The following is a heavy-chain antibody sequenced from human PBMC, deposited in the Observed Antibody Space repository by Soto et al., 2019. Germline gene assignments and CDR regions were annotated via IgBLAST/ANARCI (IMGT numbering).Heavy chain of an antibody. CDR3: ARDGHGMDV. V-gene: IGHV4-61*01. Sequence: KTSETLSLTCTVSGGSVSSGSYQWTWIRQPPGKGLEWIGYIHVSGSTNHNPSLKGRVTMSIDTSKNQFSLKLSSVTAADTAVYYCARDGHGMDVWGQGTKVTVSS. J-gene: IGHJ6*02. CDR1: GGSVSSGSYQ. CDR2: IHVSGST.